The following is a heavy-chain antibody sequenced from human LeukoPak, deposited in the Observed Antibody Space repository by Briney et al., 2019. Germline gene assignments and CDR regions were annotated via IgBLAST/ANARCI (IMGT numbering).Heavy chain of an antibody. J-gene: IGHJ5*02. D-gene: IGHD2-2*01. V-gene: IGHV6-1*01. Sequence: SQSLSLTCAISGDSVSSNSVTWNWIRQSPSRGLKWLGRTYYRSTWYNDYAVSVRGRITVNPDTSKNQFSLHLNSVTPEDTAVYYCARRLTQYDCFDPWGQGILVTVSS. CDR1: GDSVSSNSVT. CDR3: ARRLTQYDCFDP. CDR2: TYYRSTWYN.